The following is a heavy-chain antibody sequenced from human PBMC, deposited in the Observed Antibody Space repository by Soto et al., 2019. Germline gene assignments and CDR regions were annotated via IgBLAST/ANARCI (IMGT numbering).Heavy chain of an antibody. CDR3: AKGVSQFTPLALFDY. D-gene: IGHD3-10*01. CDR1: GFTFSSYA. CDR2: ISGSDGRT. V-gene: IGHV3-23*01. J-gene: IGHJ4*02. Sequence: GGSLRLSCAASGFTFSSYAMSWVRQAPGKGLEWVSTISGSDGRTYSTDSVKGRFTISRDNSRNTAYLQMNSLRVEDTAVYYCAKGVSQFTPLALFDYWGRGTLVTVSS.